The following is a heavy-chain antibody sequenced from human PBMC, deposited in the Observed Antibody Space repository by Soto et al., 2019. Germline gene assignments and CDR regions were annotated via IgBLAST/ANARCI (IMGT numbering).Heavy chain of an antibody. V-gene: IGHV4-59*11. D-gene: IGHD3-10*01. CDR2: GST. CDR3: ARVSTSASGSYYTLDY. J-gene: IGHJ4*02. CDR1: GDSISSHY. Sequence: PSETLSLTCTVSGDSISSHYWSWIRQPPGKGLEWIGFGSTKYNPSLKSRIRISVDTSKNQFSLNLTSATAADTAVYYCARVSTSASGSYYTLDYWGQGTLVNV.